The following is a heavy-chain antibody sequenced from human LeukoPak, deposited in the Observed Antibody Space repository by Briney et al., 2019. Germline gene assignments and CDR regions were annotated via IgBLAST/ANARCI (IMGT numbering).Heavy chain of an antibody. J-gene: IGHJ4*02. CDR2: INPNSGGT. D-gene: IGHD2-2*01. V-gene: IGHV1-2*02. CDR3: AREGDPYIVVVPAATGY. CDR1: GYTFTGYY. Sequence: ASVKVSCKASGYTFTGYYMHWVRQAPGQGLEWMGWINPNSGGTNYAQKFQGRVTMTRDTSISTAYMELSRLRSDGTAVYYCAREGDPYIVVVPAATGYWGQGTLVTVSS.